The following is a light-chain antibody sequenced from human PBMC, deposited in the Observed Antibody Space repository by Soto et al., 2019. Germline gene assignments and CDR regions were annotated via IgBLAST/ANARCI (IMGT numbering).Light chain of an antibody. V-gene: IGLV7-43*01. J-gene: IGLJ1*01. CDR1: AGAVTSGYY. CDR2: STS. CDR3: LLYYGGGRVV. Sequence: QTVVTQDPSLTVSPGGTVTLTCASSAGAVTSGYYPNWFQQKPGQAPRALIYSTSNQHSWTPARFSGSLLGGTAALTLSGVQPEDEAEYYCLLYYGGGRVVFGTGTKLTVL.